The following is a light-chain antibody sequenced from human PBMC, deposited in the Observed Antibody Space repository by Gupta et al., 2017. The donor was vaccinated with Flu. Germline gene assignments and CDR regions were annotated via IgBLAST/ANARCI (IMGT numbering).Light chain of an antibody. CDR3: QQYSSYST. J-gene: IGKJ1*01. CDR2: QAS. V-gene: IGKV1-5*03. CDR1: QSVSNW. Sequence: SPSSLSASVGDRVTITCRASQSVSNWLAWYQQKPGKAPKLLISQASSLESGVPSRFSGSGSVTDFTLTITSLQPDDFATYYGQQYSSYSTFGQGTKVES.